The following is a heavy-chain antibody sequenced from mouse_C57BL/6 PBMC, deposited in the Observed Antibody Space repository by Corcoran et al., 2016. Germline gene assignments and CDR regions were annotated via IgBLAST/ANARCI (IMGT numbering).Heavy chain of an antibody. V-gene: IGHV1-75*01. CDR1: GYTFTDYY. CDR2: IFPGSGST. J-gene: IGHJ4*01. CDR3: ASYDGSMDY. D-gene: IGHD2-3*01. Sequence: QVQLQQSGPELVKPGASVKISCKASGYTFTDYYINWVKQRPGQGLEWIGWIFPGSGSTYYNEKFKGKATLTVDKSSSTAYMELRSLTSEDSAVYYCASYDGSMDYWGQGTSVTVSS.